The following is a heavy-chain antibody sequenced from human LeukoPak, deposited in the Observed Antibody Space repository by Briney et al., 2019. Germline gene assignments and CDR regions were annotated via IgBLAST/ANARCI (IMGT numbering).Heavy chain of an antibody. CDR2: ISWNSGSI. J-gene: IGHJ4*02. D-gene: IGHD3-9*01. V-gene: IGHV3-9*01. CDR3: AKDSDILTGYYDY. Sequence: PGKSLTLSCVVSGFNFDNFAMHWVRQAPGKGLEWVLGISWNSGSIGYADSVKGRFTISRDNAKNSLYLQMNSLRAEDTALYYCAKDSDILTGYYDYWGQGTLVTVSS. CDR1: GFNFDNFA.